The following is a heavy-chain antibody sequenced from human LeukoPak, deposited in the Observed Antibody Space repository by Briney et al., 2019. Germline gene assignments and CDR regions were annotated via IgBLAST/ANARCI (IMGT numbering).Heavy chain of an antibody. CDR1: GFTFSSYA. CDR3: AKVQRITMIVVVPGSWYFDL. V-gene: IGHV3-23*01. CDR2: ISGSGGST. J-gene: IGHJ2*01. D-gene: IGHD3-22*01. Sequence: GGSLRLSCAASGFTFSSYAMSWVRQAPGKGLEWVSAISGSGGSTYYADSVKGRFTISRDNSKNTLYLQMNSLRAEDTAVYYCAKVQRITMIVVVPGSWYFDLWGRGTLVTVSS.